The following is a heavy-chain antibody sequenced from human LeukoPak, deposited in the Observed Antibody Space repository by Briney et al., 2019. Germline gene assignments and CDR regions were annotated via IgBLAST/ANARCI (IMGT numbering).Heavy chain of an antibody. CDR3: ARHVPSSIAAAGDYYFDY. D-gene: IGHD6-13*01. J-gene: IGHJ4*02. Sequence: KPSETLSLTCTVSGGSISSSSYCWGWIRQPPGKGLEWIGTSDYSGSTYYNPSLKSRVTISVDTSKNQFSLKLSSVTAADTAVYYCARHVPSSIAAAGDYYFDYWGQGNLVNVSS. CDR1: GGSISSSSYC. V-gene: IGHV4-39*01. CDR2: SDYSGST.